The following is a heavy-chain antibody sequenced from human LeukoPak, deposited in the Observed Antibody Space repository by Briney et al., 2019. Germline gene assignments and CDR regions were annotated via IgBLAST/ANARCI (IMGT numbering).Heavy chain of an antibody. CDR1: GFTFSSYS. V-gene: IGHV3-21*01. J-gene: IGHJ4*02. CDR2: ISSSSSYI. D-gene: IGHD2-15*01. CDR3: ARTPGMYHCSGGSCYLDY. Sequence: GGSLRLSCAASGFTFSSYSMNWVRQAPGKGLEWVSSISSSSSYIYYADSVKGRFTISRDNAKNSLYLQMNSLRAEDTAVYYCARTPGMYHCSGGSCYLDYWGQGTLVTVSS.